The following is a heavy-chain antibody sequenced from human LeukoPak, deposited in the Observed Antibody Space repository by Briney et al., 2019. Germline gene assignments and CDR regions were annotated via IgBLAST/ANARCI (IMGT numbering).Heavy chain of an antibody. V-gene: IGHV4-59*01. J-gene: IGHJ4*02. CDR2: IYSSGST. CDR3: ARNYDNSGYAAFGY. D-gene: IGHD3-22*01. Sequence: SETLSLTCTVSGGSISSYYWSWIRQPPGKGLEWIGHIYSSGSTNYNPSLKSRVTISIDTSKNQFSLKLSSVTAADTALYYCARNYDNSGYAAFGYWGRGTLVTVSS. CDR1: GGSISSYY.